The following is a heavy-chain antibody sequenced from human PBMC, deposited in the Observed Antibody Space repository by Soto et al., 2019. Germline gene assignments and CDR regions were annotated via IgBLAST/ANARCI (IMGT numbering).Heavy chain of an antibody. CDR3: ARRTVAGTTAGYYYYYYGMDV. V-gene: IGHV1-8*01. D-gene: IGHD6-19*01. J-gene: IGHJ6*02. CDR1: GYTSTSYD. CDR2: MNPNSGNT. Sequence: ASVKVSCKASGYTSTSYDINWVRQATGQGLEWMGWMNPNSGNTGYAQKFQGRVTMTRNTSISTAYMELSSLRSEDTAVYYCARRTVAGTTAGYYYYYYGMDVWGQGTTVTVSS.